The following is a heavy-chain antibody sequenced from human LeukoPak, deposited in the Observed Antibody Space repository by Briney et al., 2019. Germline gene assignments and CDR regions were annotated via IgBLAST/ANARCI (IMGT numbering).Heavy chain of an antibody. J-gene: IGHJ4*02. CDR3: ARERYCSSTSCYAALFDY. CDR2: ISSSGSTI. D-gene: IGHD2-2*01. V-gene: IGHV3-48*03. CDR1: GFTFSSYW. Sequence: GGSLRLSCAASGFTFSSYWMNWVRQAPGKGLEWVSYISSSGSTIYYADSVKGRFTISRDNAKNSLYLQMNSLRAEDTAVYYCARERYCSSTSCYAALFDYWGQGTLVAVSS.